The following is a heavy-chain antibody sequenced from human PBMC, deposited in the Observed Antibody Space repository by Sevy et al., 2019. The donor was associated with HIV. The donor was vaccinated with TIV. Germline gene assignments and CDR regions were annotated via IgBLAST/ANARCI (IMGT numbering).Heavy chain of an antibody. CDR3: ARDPYSSSNPTSFDY. V-gene: IGHV3-48*02. J-gene: IGHJ4*02. CDR2: ISSSSSTI. D-gene: IGHD6-6*01. Sequence: GGSLRLSCAASGFTFSSYNMNWVRQAPGKGLEWISYISSSSSTIYYADSVKGRFTISRDNAKNSLYLQMNSLRDEDTAVYYCARDPYSSSNPTSFDYWGQGTLVTVSS. CDR1: GFTFSSYN.